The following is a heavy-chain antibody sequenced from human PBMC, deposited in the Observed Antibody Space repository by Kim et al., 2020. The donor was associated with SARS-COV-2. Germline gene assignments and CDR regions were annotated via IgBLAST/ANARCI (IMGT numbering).Heavy chain of an antibody. V-gene: IGHV4-34*01. CDR3: ARGQGMATIQNDGTKNPTHHRRYWYFDL. CDR2: INHSGST. CDR1: GGSFSGYY. D-gene: IGHD5-12*01. J-gene: IGHJ2*01. Sequence: SETLSLTCAVYGGSFSGYYWSWIRQPPGKGLEWIGEINHSGSTNYNPSLKSRVTISVDTSKNQFSLKLSSVTAADTAVYYCARGQGMATIQNDGTKNPTHHRRYWYFDLWGRGTLVTVSS.